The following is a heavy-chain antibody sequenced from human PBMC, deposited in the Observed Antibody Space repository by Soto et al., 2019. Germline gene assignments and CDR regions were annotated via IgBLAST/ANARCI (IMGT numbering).Heavy chain of an antibody. V-gene: IGHV1-3*01. CDR3: ASPRNLKYSNYPGTLDY. CDR2: INAGNGNT. Sequence: ASVKVSCKASGYTFTSYAMHWVRQAPGQRLEWMGWINAGNGNTKYSQKFQGRVTITRDTSASTAYMELSSLRSEDTAVYYCASPRNLKYSNYPGTLDYWGQGTLVTVSS. J-gene: IGHJ4*02. D-gene: IGHD4-4*01. CDR1: GYTFTSYA.